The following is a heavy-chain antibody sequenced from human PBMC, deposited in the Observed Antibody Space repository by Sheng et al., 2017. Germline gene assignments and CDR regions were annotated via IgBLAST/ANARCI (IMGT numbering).Heavy chain of an antibody. CDR3: AKEGDGDNWACFDY. CDR1: GFTFSNYP. D-gene: IGHD3-16*01. CDR2: ISPDGIDS. Sequence: QVQLVESGGGVVQPGSSLRLSCAASGFTFSNYPIHWVRLPPGKGLECVAHISPDGIDSHYADSVTGRFTISRDNSKNTLYLQMNDLRAEDTGVYYCAKEGDGDNWACFDYWGQGTQVTVSS. J-gene: IGHJ4*02. V-gene: IGHV3-30*01.